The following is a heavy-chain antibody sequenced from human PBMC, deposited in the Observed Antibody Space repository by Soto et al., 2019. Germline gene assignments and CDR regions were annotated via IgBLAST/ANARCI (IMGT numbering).Heavy chain of an antibody. CDR1: GYSFTSYW. J-gene: IGHJ6*02. CDR3: AISSIAARDYYGMDV. D-gene: IGHD6-6*01. CDR2: IDPSDSYT. V-gene: IGHV5-10-1*03. Sequence: EVQLVQSGAEVKKPGESLRISCKGSGYSFTSYWISWVRQMPGKGLEWMGRIDPSDSYTNYSPSFQGHVTISADKSISTAYLQWSSLKASDTAMYYCAISSIAARDYYGMDVWGQGTTVTVSS.